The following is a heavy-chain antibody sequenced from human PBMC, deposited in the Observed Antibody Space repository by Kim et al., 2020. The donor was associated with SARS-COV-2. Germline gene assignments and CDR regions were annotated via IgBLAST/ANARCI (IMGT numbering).Heavy chain of an antibody. CDR2: IKQDGNQK. V-gene: IGHV3-7*01. CDR3: ARHRREWLQTIPYYFDY. J-gene: IGHJ4*02. CDR1: GFTFSSYW. D-gene: IGHD5-12*01. Sequence: GGSLRLSCAASGFTFSSYWMTWVRQAPGKGLEWVANIKQDGNQKYYVDSVKGRFTISRDNAKNSLYLQMNSLRAEDTAVYYCARHRREWLQTIPYYFDYWGQGTLVTVSS.